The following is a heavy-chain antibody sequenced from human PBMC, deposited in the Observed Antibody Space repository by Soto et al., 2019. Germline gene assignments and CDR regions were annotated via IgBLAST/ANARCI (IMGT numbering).Heavy chain of an antibody. CDR3: ARHRGIAAAGTYMDV. Sequence: SETLSLACTVSGGSISSSSYYWGWIRQPPGKGLEWIGYIYYSGSTNYNPSLKSRVTISVDTSKNQFSLKLSSVTAADTAVYYCARHRGIAAAGTYMDVWGKGTTVTVSS. D-gene: IGHD6-13*01. V-gene: IGHV4-61*05. J-gene: IGHJ6*03. CDR1: GGSISSSSYY. CDR2: IYYSGST.